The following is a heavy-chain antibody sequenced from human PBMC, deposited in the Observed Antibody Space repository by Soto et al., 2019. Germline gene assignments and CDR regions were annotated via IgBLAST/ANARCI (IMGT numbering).Heavy chain of an antibody. CDR2: IKKDGSEK. Sequence: PGGSLRLSCAASGFIFSNYWMTWVRQAPGRGLQWVANIKKDGSEKYYLDSVKGRFTISRDNAKSSLYLQMNSLSVEDTAVYYCVSCSGGNCQSVHWGKGTLVTVSS. CDR3: VSCSGGNCQSVH. J-gene: IGHJ4*02. CDR1: GFIFSNYW. V-gene: IGHV3-7*02. D-gene: IGHD2-15*01.